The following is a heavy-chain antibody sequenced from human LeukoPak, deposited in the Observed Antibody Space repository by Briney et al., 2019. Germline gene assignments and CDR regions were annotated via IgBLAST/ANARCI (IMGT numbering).Heavy chain of an antibody. CDR2: MNPNSGNT. V-gene: IGHV1-8*01. CDR1: GYTFTSYD. CDR3: ARGLRGSSGWYVVLKGYYFDY. J-gene: IGHJ4*02. D-gene: IGHD6-19*01. Sequence: GASAKVSCKASGYTFTSYDINWVRQATGQGLEWMGWMNPNSGNTGYAQKFQGRVTMTRNTSISTAYMELSSLRSEDTAVYYCARGLRGSSGWYVVLKGYYFDYWGQGTLVTVSS.